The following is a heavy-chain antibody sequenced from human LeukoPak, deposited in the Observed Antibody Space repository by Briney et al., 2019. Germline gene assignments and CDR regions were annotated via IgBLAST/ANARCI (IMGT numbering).Heavy chain of an antibody. V-gene: IGHV3-48*04. J-gene: IGHJ6*03. D-gene: IGHD5-18*01. CDR2: ISSSSSTI. CDR3: ARVGYSYGWKGVYYYYYMDV. Sequence: GGSLRLSCAASGFTFSNYWMTWVRQAPGKGLEWVSYISSSSSTIYYADSVKGRFTISRDNAKNSLYLQMNSLRAEDTAVYYCARVGYSYGWKGVYYYYYMDVWGKGTTVTVSS. CDR1: GFTFSNYW.